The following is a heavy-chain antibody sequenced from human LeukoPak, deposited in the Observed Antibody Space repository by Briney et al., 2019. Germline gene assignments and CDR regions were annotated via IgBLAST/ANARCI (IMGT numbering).Heavy chain of an antibody. D-gene: IGHD3-10*01. Sequence: GGSLRLSCAASGFTFSTYAMHWVRQAPGKGLEWVAVISYDGNDKYYADSVKGRFTISRDYSKNTLYLQMNSLRAGDTAVYYCAKARGGSGSYYNWAFDYWGQGTLVTVSS. J-gene: IGHJ4*02. CDR1: GFTFSTYA. CDR3: AKARGGSGSYYNWAFDY. CDR2: ISYDGNDK. V-gene: IGHV3-30*04.